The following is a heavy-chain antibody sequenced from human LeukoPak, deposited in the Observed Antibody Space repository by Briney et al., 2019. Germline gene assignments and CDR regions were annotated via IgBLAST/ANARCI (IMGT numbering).Heavy chain of an antibody. Sequence: PGGSLRLSCAASGFTFTSAWMTWVRQAPGKGLEGVGRIKSKTDGGTTDYAAPVEGRITISRDDSKNALYLQMNSLKTEDTAVYYCATGQQLVPDYWGQGTLVTVSS. CDR1: GFTFTSAW. D-gene: IGHD6-6*01. J-gene: IGHJ4*02. CDR3: ATGQQLVPDY. V-gene: IGHV3-15*01. CDR2: IKSKTDGGTT.